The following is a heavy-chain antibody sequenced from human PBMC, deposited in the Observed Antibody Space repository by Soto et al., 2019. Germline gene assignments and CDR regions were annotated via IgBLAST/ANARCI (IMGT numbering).Heavy chain of an antibody. D-gene: IGHD3-22*01. J-gene: IGHJ4*02. Sequence: ASVKVSCKASGGTFSSYAISWLRQAPGQGLEWMGGIIPIFGTANYAQKFQGRVTITADESTSTAYMELSSLRSEDTAVYYCARAHYYDSIVGYWGQGTLVTVSS. CDR1: GGTFSSYA. V-gene: IGHV1-69*13. CDR3: ARAHYYDSIVGY. CDR2: IIPIFGTA.